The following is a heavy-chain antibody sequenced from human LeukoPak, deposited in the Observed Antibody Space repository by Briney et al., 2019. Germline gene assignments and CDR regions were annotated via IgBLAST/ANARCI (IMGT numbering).Heavy chain of an antibody. Sequence: ASVKVSCKASGYTFTSYAMCWVRQAPGQRLEWMAWINAGNGNAIYSQKFQGRVTIARDTSASAVYMELSSLRSEDTAVYYCAVSSGWYRGSTVIDYWGQGTLVTVSS. CDR1: GYTFTSYA. CDR3: AVSSGWYRGSTVIDY. J-gene: IGHJ4*02. D-gene: IGHD6-19*01. V-gene: IGHV1-3*01. CDR2: INAGNGNA.